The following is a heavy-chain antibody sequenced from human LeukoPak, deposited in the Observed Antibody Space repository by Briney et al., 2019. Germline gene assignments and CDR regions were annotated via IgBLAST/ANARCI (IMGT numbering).Heavy chain of an antibody. CDR3: ARDMRPGITMIAGDAFDI. V-gene: IGHV3-33*01. Sequence: GGSLRLSCAASGFTFSSYGMHWVRQAPGKGLEWVAVIWYDGSNKYYADSVKGRFTISRDNSKNTLYLQMNSLRAEDTAVYYCARDMRPGITMIAGDAFDIWGQGTMVTVSS. J-gene: IGHJ3*02. CDR1: GFTFSSYG. D-gene: IGHD3-22*01. CDR2: IWYDGSNK.